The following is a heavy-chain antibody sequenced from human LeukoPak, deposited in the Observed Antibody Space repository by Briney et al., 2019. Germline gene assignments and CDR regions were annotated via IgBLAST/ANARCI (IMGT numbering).Heavy chain of an antibody. V-gene: IGHV3-23*01. CDR2: ISGSGGST. Sequence: GGSLRLTCAASGFTFSSYAMGWVRQAPGKGLEWVSAISGSGGSTYYADSVKGRFTISRDNSKNTLYLQMNSLRAEDTAVYYCARKDQQLAVDYWGQGTLVTVSS. CDR3: ARKDQQLAVDY. J-gene: IGHJ4*02. D-gene: IGHD6-13*01. CDR1: GFTFSSYA.